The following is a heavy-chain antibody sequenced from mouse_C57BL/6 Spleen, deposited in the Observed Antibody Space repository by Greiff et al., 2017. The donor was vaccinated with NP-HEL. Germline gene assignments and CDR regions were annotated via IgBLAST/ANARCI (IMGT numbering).Heavy chain of an antibody. CDR2: INPSSGYT. D-gene: IGHD2-3*01. Sequence: QVQLQQSGAELAKPGASVKLSCKASGYTFTSYWMHWVKQRPGQGLEWIGYINPSSGYTKYNQKFKDKATLTADKSSSTAYMQLSSLTYEDSAVYYCARDGASYDGYCGGFAYWGQGTLVTVSA. CDR1: GYTFTSYW. J-gene: IGHJ3*01. CDR3: ARDGASYDGYCGGFAY. V-gene: IGHV1-7*01.